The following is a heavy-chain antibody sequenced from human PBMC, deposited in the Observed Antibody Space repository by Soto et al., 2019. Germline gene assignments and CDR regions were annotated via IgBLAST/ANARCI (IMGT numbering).Heavy chain of an antibody. V-gene: IGHV4-34*01. J-gene: IGHJ4*02. D-gene: IGHD3-22*01. CDR2: INHSGST. Sequence: PSETLSLTCAVSGGAFSGYYWSWIRQPPGKGLEWIGEINHSGSTNYNPSLKSRVTISVDTSKNQFSLRLSSVTAADTAVYYCARATYSVVMTYHFAYWGQGTMVTVPS. CDR1: GGAFSGYY. CDR3: ARATYSVVMTYHFAY.